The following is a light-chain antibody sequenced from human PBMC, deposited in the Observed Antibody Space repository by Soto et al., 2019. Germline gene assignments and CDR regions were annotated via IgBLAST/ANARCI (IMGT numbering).Light chain of an antibody. Sequence: EILMTQSPATLSVSPGETVTFSCRASRSVSNRLAWYQHEPGQAPRLLISGASNGATGIPPKFSGSGSGTEFTLTVDSLQSDDIAVYYCQQYYNWPVTFGGGTKVDIK. V-gene: IGKV3-15*01. CDR2: GAS. J-gene: IGKJ4*01. CDR3: QQYYNWPVT. CDR1: RSVSNR.